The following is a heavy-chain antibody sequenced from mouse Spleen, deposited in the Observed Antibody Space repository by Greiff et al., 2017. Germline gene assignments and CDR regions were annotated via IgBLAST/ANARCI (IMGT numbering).Heavy chain of an antibody. Sequence: EVMLVESGGGLVKRGGSLKLSCAASGFTFSSYAMSWVRQTPEKRLEWVATISSGGGNTYYPDSVKGRFTISRDNAKNTLYLQMSSLKSEDTSMYYCARQWITSDYWGQGTTLTVSS. CDR3: ARQWITSDY. J-gene: IGHJ2*01. CDR1: GFTFSSYA. D-gene: IGHD1-1*01. V-gene: IGHV5-9*01. CDR2: ISSGGGNT.